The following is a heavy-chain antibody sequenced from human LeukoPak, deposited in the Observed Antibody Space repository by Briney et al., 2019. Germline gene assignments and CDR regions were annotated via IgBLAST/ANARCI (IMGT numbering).Heavy chain of an antibody. CDR3: GRIRGYDFWSRGAFDI. J-gene: IGHJ3*02. D-gene: IGHD3-3*01. CDR2: IYPGDSQT. V-gene: IGHV5-51*01. CDR1: GYSFYMYW. Sequence: GESLKISCKGSGYSFYMYWTGWVRQMPGKGLEWMGIIYPGDSQTAYSPSFQGQVTISADKSISTAYLQWRSLKASDTAIYYCGRIRGYDFWSRGAFDIWGQGTMVTVSS.